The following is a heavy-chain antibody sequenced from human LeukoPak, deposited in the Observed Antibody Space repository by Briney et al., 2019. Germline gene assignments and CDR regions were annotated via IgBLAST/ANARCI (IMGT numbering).Heavy chain of an antibody. Sequence: GGSLRLSCAASGFTFSSYGIHWVRQAPGKGLEWVAVISYDGSNKYYADSVKGRFTISRDNSKNTLYLQMNSLRAEDTAVYYCARTPKGHDRYYFDYWGQGTLVTVSS. J-gene: IGHJ4*02. CDR2: ISYDGSNK. CDR1: GFTFSSYG. D-gene: IGHD2-15*01. V-gene: IGHV3-30*19. CDR3: ARTPKGHDRYYFDY.